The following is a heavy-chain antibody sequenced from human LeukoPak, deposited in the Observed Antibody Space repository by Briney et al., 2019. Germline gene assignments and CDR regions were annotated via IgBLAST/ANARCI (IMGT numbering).Heavy chain of an antibody. Sequence: GGSLRLSCAASGFTLSSYVVSWVRQAPGKGLQWVSAVSVSGGSTHYADSVKGRFTISRDNSKNTVYLQMNSLRAEDTAAYYCAKYYYDSSGHHGAFDIWGQGTMVTVSS. J-gene: IGHJ3*02. CDR2: VSVSGGST. CDR1: GFTLSSYV. V-gene: IGHV3-23*01. D-gene: IGHD3-22*01. CDR3: AKYYYDSSGHHGAFDI.